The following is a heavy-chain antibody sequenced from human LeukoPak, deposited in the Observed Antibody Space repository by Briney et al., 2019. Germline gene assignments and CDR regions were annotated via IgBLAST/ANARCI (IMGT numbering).Heavy chain of an antibody. CDR1: GFTFSSYA. CDR2: ISYDGSNK. Sequence: GGSLRLSCAASGFTFSSYAMHWVRQAPGKGLEWVAVISYDGSNKYYADSVKGRFTSSRDNSKNTLYLQMNSLRAEDTAVYYCARDPSPSYYYGSGSYLVGDYWGQGTLVTVSS. J-gene: IGHJ4*02. V-gene: IGHV3-30-3*01. CDR3: ARDPSPSYYYGSGSYLVGDY. D-gene: IGHD3-10*01.